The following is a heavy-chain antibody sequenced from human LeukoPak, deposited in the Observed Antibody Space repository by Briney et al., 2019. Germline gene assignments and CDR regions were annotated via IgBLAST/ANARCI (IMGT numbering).Heavy chain of an antibody. CDR3: AKARLVVTAMDY. V-gene: IGHV3-23*01. CDR2: ISASGAAT. Sequence: GGSLRLSCAASEFTFSSSAMTWVRQAPGKGLEWVSSISASGAATYYADSVQGRFTFSRDNSKKTLYLQMNSLRAEDTAIYYCAKARLVVTAMDYWGQGTLVTVSS. D-gene: IGHD2-21*02. J-gene: IGHJ4*02. CDR1: EFTFSSSA.